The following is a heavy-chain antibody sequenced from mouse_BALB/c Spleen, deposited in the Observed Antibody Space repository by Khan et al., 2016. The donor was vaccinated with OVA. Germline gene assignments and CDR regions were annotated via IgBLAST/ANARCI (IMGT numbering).Heavy chain of an antibody. V-gene: IGHV1S41*01. D-gene: IGHD1-1*01. J-gene: IGHJ4*01. CDR2: IAPGSGIT. CDR1: GYTFTSYW. CDR3: ARENYYGRTCYAMDY. Sequence: DLVKPGASVKLSCKASGYTFTSYWINWIKQRPGQGLEWIGCIAPGSGITYDNEMFKGKATLTVDTSSSTAYIQITSLSSEDSAVYFYARENYYGRTCYAMDYWGQGTSVTVSS.